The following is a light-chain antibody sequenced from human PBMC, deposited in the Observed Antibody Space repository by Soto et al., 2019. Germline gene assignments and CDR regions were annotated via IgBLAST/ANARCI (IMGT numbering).Light chain of an antibody. Sequence: QSALTQPASVSGSPGQSIAISCTGISSDVGTYSFVSWYQHHPGKAPKLMIYDVSNRPSGVSSRFSGSKSDNTPSLTIFGLQAEDEADYYCISYTSSTVVFGRGTKVTVL. CDR3: ISYTSSTVV. J-gene: IGLJ2*01. CDR1: SSDVGTYSF. CDR2: DVS. V-gene: IGLV2-14*03.